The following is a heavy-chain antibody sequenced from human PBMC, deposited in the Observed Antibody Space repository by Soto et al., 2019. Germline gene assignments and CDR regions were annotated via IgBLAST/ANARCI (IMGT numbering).Heavy chain of an antibody. CDR1: GFTFSSYW. D-gene: IGHD3-3*01. J-gene: IGHJ6*03. CDR2: IKQDGSEK. V-gene: IGHV3-7*05. CDR3: AADLNFGVVTPRYYYMDV. Sequence: PGGSLRLSCAASGFTFSSYWMSWVRQAPGKGLEWVANIKQDGSEKYYVDSVKGRFTISRDNAKNSLYLQMNSLRAEDTAVYYCAADLNFGVVTPRYYYMDVWGKGTTVTVSS.